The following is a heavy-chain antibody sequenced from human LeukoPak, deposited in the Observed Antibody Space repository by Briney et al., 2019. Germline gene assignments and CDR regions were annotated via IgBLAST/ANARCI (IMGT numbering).Heavy chain of an antibody. CDR3: AKAGGSGWYYSDY. D-gene: IGHD6-19*01. Sequence: GGSLRLSCAASGFSFSNYNINWVRQAPGKGLEWVSSISGSSSHIHYADSVKGRFTISRDNAKSSLYLQMSSLRVEDTAVYYCAKAGGSGWYYSDYWGQGTLVTVSS. V-gene: IGHV3-21*01. CDR1: GFSFSNYN. J-gene: IGHJ4*02. CDR2: ISGSSSHI.